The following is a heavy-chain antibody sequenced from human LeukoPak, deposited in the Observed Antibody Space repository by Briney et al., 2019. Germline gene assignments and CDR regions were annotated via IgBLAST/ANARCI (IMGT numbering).Heavy chain of an antibody. V-gene: IGHV3-74*01. J-gene: IGHJ4*02. Sequence: PGGSLRLSCAASGFTFSSYWMHWVRQAPGKGLVWVSRINSDGSSTSYADSVKGRFTISRDNAKNTLYLQMNSLRAEDTAVYYCARGTHTWEPIYWEFDYWGQGTLVTVSS. CDR1: GFTFSSYW. CDR3: ARGTHTWEPIYWEFDY. D-gene: IGHD1-26*01. CDR2: INSDGSST.